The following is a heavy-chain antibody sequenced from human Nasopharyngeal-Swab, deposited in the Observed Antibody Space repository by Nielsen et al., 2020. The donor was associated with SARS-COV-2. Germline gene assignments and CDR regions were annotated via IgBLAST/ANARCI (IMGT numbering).Heavy chain of an antibody. J-gene: IGHJ3*02. Sequence: SETLSLTCTVSGGSVSTHSHYWSWIRQPPGKGLEWIGYIYYSGSTNYNPSLKSRVTISLDTSKNQFSLRLSSVTAADTAVYYCARDSYRDAFDIWGQGTMATVSS. CDR2: IYYSGST. CDR1: GGSVSTHSHY. V-gene: IGHV4-61*01. CDR3: ARDSYRDAFDI.